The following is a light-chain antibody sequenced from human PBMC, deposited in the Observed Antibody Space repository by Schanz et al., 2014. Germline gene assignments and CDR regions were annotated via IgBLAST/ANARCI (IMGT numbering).Light chain of an antibody. CDR3: QAWDSSTAVV. Sequence: SSELTQPPSVSVSPGQTAIITCSGDKLGDKYACWYQQKPGQSPVLVIYQDSKRPSGIPERFSGSNSGNTATLTISGTQAMDEADYYCQAWDSSTAVVFGGGTKLTVL. J-gene: IGLJ2*01. CDR2: QDS. CDR1: KLGDKY. V-gene: IGLV3-1*01.